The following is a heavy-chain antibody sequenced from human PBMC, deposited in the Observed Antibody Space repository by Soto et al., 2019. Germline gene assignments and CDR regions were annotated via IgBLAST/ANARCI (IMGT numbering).Heavy chain of an antibody. CDR1: GFTFSSYA. D-gene: IGHD3-22*01. V-gene: IGHV3-23*01. CDR2: ISGSGGST. CDR3: AKTTGWLSPISAPYGMDV. J-gene: IGHJ6*02. Sequence: PGGSLRLSCAASGFTFSSYAMSWVRQAPGKGLEWVSAISGSGGSTYYADSVKGRFIISRDNSKNTLYLQMNSLRAEDTAVYYCAKTTGWLSPISAPYGMDVWGQGTTVTVSS.